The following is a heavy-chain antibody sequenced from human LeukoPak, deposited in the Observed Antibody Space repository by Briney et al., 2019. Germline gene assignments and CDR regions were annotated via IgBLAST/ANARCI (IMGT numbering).Heavy chain of an antibody. J-gene: IGHJ4*02. CDR3: ASVPYDSSGYAPFDY. CDR1: GGSISTYY. Sequence: SETLSLTCTVSGGSISTYYWSWIRQPPGKGLEWMGYIYYSGSTNYNPSLKSRVSISVDRSKNQFSLRLSSVTAADTAVYFCASVPYDSSGYAPFDYWGQGTLVTVSS. D-gene: IGHD3-22*01. V-gene: IGHV4-59*01. CDR2: IYYSGST.